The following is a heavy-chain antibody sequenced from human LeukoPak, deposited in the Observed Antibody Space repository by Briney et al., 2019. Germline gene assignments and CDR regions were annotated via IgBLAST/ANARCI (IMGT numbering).Heavy chain of an antibody. CDR1: GFTFDDYA. Sequence: GGSLRLSCAASGFTFDDYAMHWVRQAPGKGLEWVSGISWNSGSIGYADSVKGRFTISRDNAKNSLYLQMNSLRAEDMALYYCAKGTSYYDSSGYYSIGAFDIWGQGTMVTVSS. CDR3: AKGTSYYDSSGYYSIGAFDI. CDR2: ISWNSGSI. V-gene: IGHV3-9*03. D-gene: IGHD3-22*01. J-gene: IGHJ3*02.